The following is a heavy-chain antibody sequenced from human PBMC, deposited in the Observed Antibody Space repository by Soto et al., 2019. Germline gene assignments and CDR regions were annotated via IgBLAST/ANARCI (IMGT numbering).Heavy chain of an antibody. D-gene: IGHD1-1*01. Sequence: PSETLSLTCTVFGGSISSGDYNWRWIRQPPGKGLEWIGYIFYGGTTCYNPSLQSRVTISLETSKSQFSLRLTSVTAADTAVYYCARRTATTSPTDYWGQGTLVTVSS. CDR3: ARRTATTSPTDY. CDR2: IFYGGTT. J-gene: IGHJ4*02. CDR1: GGSISSGDYN. V-gene: IGHV4-30-4*01.